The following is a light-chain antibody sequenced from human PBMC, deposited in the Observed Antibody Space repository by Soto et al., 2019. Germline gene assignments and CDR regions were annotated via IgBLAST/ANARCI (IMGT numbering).Light chain of an antibody. J-gene: IGLJ1*01. V-gene: IGLV2-14*01. Sequence: QSALTQPASVSGSPGQSITISCTGTSSDVGGYNYVSWYRQHPGKAPKLMIYEVRNRPSGVSNRFSGSKSGNTASLTISGLQAEDEADYYCISYTRSSTLIFGIGTKLTVL. CDR2: EVR. CDR3: ISYTRSSTLI. CDR1: SSDVGGYNY.